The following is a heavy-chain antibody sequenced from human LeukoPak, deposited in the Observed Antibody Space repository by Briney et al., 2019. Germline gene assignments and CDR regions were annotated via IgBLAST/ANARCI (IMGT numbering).Heavy chain of an antibody. CDR3: AKGKLRCLAV. V-gene: IGHV3-30-3*01. Sequence: GGSLRLSCAASGFTFSSYAMHWVRQAPGKGLEWVAVISYDGSNKYYADSVKGRFTISRDNSKNTLYLQMNSLRAEDTALYYCAKGKLRCLAVWGQGTTVTVSS. CDR2: ISYDGSNK. J-gene: IGHJ6*02. CDR1: GFTFSSYA. D-gene: IGHD3-10*02.